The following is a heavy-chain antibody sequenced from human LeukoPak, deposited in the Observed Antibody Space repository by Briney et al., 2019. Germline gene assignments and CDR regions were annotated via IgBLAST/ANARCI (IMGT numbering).Heavy chain of an antibody. V-gene: IGHV3-11*04. J-gene: IGHJ3*02. CDR3: ARGAVAGTWPGAFDI. CDR2: ISASGKII. D-gene: IGHD6-19*01. CDR1: GFTFSDYF. Sequence: GGSLRLSCEASGFTFSDYFMSWIRQAPGKGLEWVSYISASGKIIYYTGSVKGRFTISRDNSKNTLYLQMNSLRAEDTAVYYCARGAVAGTWPGAFDIWGQGTMVTVSS.